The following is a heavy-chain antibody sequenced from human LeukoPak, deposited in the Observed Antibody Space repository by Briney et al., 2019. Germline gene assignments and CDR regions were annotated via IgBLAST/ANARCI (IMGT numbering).Heavy chain of an antibody. CDR3: ARDSGGQWLTLYYFDY. CDR1: GGSISTSNYY. CDR2: IYYSGST. V-gene: IGHV4-39*07. D-gene: IGHD6-19*01. J-gene: IGHJ4*02. Sequence: SETLSLTCTVSGGSISTSNYYWGWIRQPPGKGLEWIGSIYYSGSTYYNPSLKSRVTISVDTSKNQFSLKLSSVTAADTAVYYCARDSGGQWLTLYYFDYWGQGTLVTVSS.